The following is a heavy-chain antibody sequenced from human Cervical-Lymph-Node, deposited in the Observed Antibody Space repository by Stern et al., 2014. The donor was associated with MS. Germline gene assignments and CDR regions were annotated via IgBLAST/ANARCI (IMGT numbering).Heavy chain of an antibody. J-gene: IGHJ4*02. CDR3: ARKADWGDYFDY. Sequence: MQLVESGPGLLKPSETLSLTCTVSGDSIRKYFWTWIRQPPGRTLEWIGYIYYSGSADYNPSLKSRLTMSVDTSNKQFSLKLSSVTAADTAVYYCARKADWGDYFDYWGQGTLVTVSS. CDR1: GDSIRKYF. CDR2: IYYSGSA. D-gene: IGHD7-27*01. V-gene: IGHV4-59*08.